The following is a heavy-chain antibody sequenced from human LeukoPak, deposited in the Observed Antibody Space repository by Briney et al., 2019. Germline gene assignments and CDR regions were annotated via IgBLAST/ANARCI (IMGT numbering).Heavy chain of an antibody. D-gene: IGHD1-14*01. CDR3: ARAPGGVINLDY. J-gene: IGHJ4*02. V-gene: IGHV4-59*01. CDR2: FYYNGST. CDR1: GGSISNYY. Sequence: SETLSLTCTVSGGSISNYYWSWIRQPPGKGLEWIGYFYYNGSTNYNPSLKSRVTMSVDTSNNQFSLKLSSVTAADTALYYCARAPGGVINLDYWGQGTLVTVSS.